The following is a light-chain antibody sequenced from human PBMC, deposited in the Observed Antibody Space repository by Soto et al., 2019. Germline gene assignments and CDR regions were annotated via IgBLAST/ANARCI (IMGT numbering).Light chain of an antibody. J-gene: IGLJ2*01. Sequence: QLVLTQSPSASASLGASVKLTCTLSSGHSSYAIAWHQQQPEKGPRYLMKLNSDGSHSKGDGIPDRFSGSSSGAERYLTISRLQSEYEADYYCQTWGTGIVVFGGGTKLTLL. CDR1: SGHSSYA. V-gene: IGLV4-69*01. CDR3: QTWGTGIVV. CDR2: LNSDGSH.